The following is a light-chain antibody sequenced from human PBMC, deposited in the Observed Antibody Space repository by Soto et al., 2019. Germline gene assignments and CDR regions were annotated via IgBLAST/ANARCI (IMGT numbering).Light chain of an antibody. CDR2: GAS. V-gene: IGKV3-15*01. CDR3: QQYNNWSPFT. Sequence: EIVMTQSPATLSLSPGERAILSCRASQSVSTNLGWYQQKPGQAPRRLIFGASTSATGVPARFCGSGSGTEVTLTISSLQSEDSAVYYCQQYNNWSPFTFGQGTRLEIK. CDR1: QSVSTN. J-gene: IGKJ5*01.